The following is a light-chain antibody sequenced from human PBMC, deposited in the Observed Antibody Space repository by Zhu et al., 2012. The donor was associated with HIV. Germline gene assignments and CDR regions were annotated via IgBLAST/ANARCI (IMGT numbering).Light chain of an antibody. V-gene: IGKV3-20*01. CDR3: QHYVPPPMYT. J-gene: IGKJ2*01. CDR1: QTVSRNY. CDR2: SAS. Sequence: EIVLTQSPGTLSLSPGERATLSCRASQTVSRNYLAWYQQKPGQPPRLLIYSASRRVTGIPDRFSGSGSGTDFTLTISRLEPEDFAVYYCQHYVPPPMYTFGPGDQAGDQT.